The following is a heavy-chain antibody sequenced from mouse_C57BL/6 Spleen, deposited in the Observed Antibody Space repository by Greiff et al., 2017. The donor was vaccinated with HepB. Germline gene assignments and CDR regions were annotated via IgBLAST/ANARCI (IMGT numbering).Heavy chain of an antibody. Sequence: QVQLQQSGAELVRPGASVTLSCKASGYTFTDYEMHWVKQTPVHGLEWIGAIDPETGGTAYNQKFKGKAILTADKSSSTAYMELRSLTSEDSAVYYCTRAPSVVASGYFDYWGQGTTLTVSS. CDR3: TRAPSVVASGYFDY. V-gene: IGHV1-15*01. CDR2: IDPETGGT. J-gene: IGHJ2*01. D-gene: IGHD1-1*01. CDR1: GYTFTDYE.